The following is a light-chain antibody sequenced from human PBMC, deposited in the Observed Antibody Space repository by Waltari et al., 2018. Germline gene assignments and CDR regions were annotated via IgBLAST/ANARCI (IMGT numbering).Light chain of an antibody. J-gene: IGKJ3*01. CDR3: QQYGSSPPFT. V-gene: IGKV3-20*01. CDR1: QGVSGSY. Sequence: EIVLTQAPGTLSLSPGETATLSCRASQGVSGSYLAWYQQKPGQAPRLLIYGASSRATGIPDRFIGSGSGTDFTLTISRLEPEDFAVYYCQQYGSSPPFTFGPGTKVDIK. CDR2: GAS.